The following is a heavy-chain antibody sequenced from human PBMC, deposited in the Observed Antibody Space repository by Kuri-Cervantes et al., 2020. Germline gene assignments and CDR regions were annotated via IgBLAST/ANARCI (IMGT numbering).Heavy chain of an antibody. Sequence: LSLTCAVSGFTFSDHYMDWVRQAPGKGLEWVGRTRNKANSYTTEYAASVKGRFTISRDDSKNSLYLQMSSLRAEDTAVYYCAKETAATTDYWGQGTLVTVSS. CDR2: TRNKANSYTT. V-gene: IGHV3-72*01. CDR3: AKETAATTDY. D-gene: IGHD2-15*01. J-gene: IGHJ4*02. CDR1: GFTFSDHY.